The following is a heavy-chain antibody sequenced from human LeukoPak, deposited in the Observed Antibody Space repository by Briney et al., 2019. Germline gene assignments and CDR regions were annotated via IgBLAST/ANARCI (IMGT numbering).Heavy chain of an antibody. D-gene: IGHD3-22*01. CDR1: GFTVSSNY. J-gene: IGHJ4*02. V-gene: IGHV3-66*01. Sequence: PGGSLRLSCAASGFTVSSNYMSWVRQAPGKGLEWVSVIYSGGSTYYADSVKGRFTISRDNSKNTLYLQMNSLRAEDTAVYYCARDEVVALPAYWGQGTLVTVSS. CDR2: IYSGGST. CDR3: ARDEVVALPAY.